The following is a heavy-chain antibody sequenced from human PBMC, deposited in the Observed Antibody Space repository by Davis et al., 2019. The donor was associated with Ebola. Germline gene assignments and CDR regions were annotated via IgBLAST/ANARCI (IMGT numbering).Heavy chain of an antibody. V-gene: IGHV3-48*01. J-gene: IGHJ4*02. Sequence: GSLRLSCAVSGFTVSSNYMSWVRQAPGKGLEWVSYISSSSSTIYYADSVKGRFTISRDNAKNSLYLQMNSLRAEDTAVYYCAKEGDYGDYDYWGQGTLVTVSS. CDR2: ISSSSSTI. CDR1: GFTVSSNY. D-gene: IGHD4-17*01. CDR3: AKEGDYGDYDY.